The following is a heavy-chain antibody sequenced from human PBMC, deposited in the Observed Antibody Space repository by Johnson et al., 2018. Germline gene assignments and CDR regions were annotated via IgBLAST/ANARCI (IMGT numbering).Heavy chain of an antibody. J-gene: IGHJ3*01. CDR3: SGWINAAFDV. Sequence: QVQLVESGGGVVQPGRSLRLSCAASGFTFSSYGMHWVRQAPGKGLEWVAVIWYDGSIKYYAESVKGRFTISRDNAKNSLYLQMNTLRAEDTAVYLCSGWINAAFDVWGQGTMVTVSS. D-gene: IGHD6-19*01. CDR2: IWYDGSIK. V-gene: IGHV3-33*01. CDR1: GFTFSSYG.